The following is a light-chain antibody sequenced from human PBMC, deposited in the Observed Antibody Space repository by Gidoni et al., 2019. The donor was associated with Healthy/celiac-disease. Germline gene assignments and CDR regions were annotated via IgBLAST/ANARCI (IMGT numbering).Light chain of an antibody. Sequence: QSVLTQPPSVSGAPGQRVTISCTGSTSNIGAGYDLHWYQQLPGTAPNLLLYGNSNRPSGVPDRFSGSKSGTSASLAITGLQAEDEADYYCQSYDSSLSGSYVFGTGTKVTVL. CDR1: TSNIGAGYD. V-gene: IGLV1-40*01. CDR3: QSYDSSLSGSYV. J-gene: IGLJ1*01. CDR2: GNS.